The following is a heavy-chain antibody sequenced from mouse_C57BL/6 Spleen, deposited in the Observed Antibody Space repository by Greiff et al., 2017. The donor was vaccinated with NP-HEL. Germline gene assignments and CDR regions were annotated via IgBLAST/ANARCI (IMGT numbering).Heavy chain of an antibody. CDR2: IDPNSGGT. V-gene: IGHV1-72*01. J-gene: IGHJ3*01. Sequence: VQLQQPGAELVKPGASVKLSCKASGYTFTSYWMHWVKQRPGRGLEWIGRIDPNSGGTKYNEKFKSKATLTVDKPSSTAYMQLSSLTSEDSAVYYCARRYYGSSSPWFAYWGQGTLVTVSA. CDR3: ARRYYGSSSPWFAY. CDR1: GYTFTSYW. D-gene: IGHD1-1*01.